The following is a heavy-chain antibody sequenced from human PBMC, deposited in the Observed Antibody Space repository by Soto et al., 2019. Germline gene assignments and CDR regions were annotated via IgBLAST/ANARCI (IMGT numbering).Heavy chain of an antibody. D-gene: IGHD2-15*01. CDR1: GFTFSSYW. V-gene: IGHV3-74*01. J-gene: IGHJ4*02. Sequence: GSLRLSCAASGFTFSSYWMHWVRQAPGMGLVWVSRISDGSGTSYADSVKGRFTISRDNAKNTLYLHMNSLRAEDTAVYYCARRYCSGGSCYLDYWGQGT. CDR3: ARRYCSGGSCYLDY. CDR2: ISDGSGT.